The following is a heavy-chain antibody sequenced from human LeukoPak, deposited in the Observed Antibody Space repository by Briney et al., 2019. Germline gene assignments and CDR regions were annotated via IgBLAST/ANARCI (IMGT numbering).Heavy chain of an antibody. V-gene: IGHV3-21*01. CDR2: ISSSSSYI. Sequence: GGSLRLSCAATGFTFSSYSMNWVRQAPGKGLEWVSSISSSSSYIYYADSVKGRFTISRDNAKNSLYPQMNSLRAEDTAVYYCARDLGRYTADYWGQGTLVTVSS. CDR1: GFTFSSYS. J-gene: IGHJ4*02. CDR3: ARDLGRYTADY. D-gene: IGHD1-26*01.